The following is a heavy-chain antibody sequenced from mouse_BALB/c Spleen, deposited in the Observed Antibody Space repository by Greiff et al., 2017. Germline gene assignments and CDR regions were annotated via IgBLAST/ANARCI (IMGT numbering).Heavy chain of an antibody. V-gene: IGHV14-4*02. CDR1: GFNIKDYY. Sequence: VQLKQSGAELVRSGASVKLSCTASGFNIKDYYMHWVKQRPEQGLEWIGWIDPENGDTEYAPKFQGKATMTADTSSNTAYLQLSSLTSEDTAVYYCNRGWFAYWGQGTLVTVSA. CDR2: IDPENGDT. CDR3: NRGWFAY. J-gene: IGHJ3*01.